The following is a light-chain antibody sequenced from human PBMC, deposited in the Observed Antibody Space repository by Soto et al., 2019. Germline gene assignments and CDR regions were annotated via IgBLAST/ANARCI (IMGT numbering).Light chain of an antibody. Sequence: DIQMTQSHSTLSASVGDRVTITCCASQSIISSLAWYQQRPGKAPNLLIYKASSLESGVPSRFSGSGSGTEFTLTMSSVQPDDFATYYCQQYNNYWTFGQGTKVEIK. V-gene: IGKV1-5*03. J-gene: IGKJ1*01. CDR2: KAS. CDR3: QQYNNYWT. CDR1: QSIISS.